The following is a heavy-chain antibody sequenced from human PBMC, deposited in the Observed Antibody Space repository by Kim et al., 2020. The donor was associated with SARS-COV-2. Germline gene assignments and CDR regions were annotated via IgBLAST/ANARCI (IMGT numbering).Heavy chain of an antibody. CDR3: ARAADVRAWYVPY. Sequence: YNPSPKSRVTSSVDTSKNQFSLKLTSLTAADAAVYFCARAADVRAWYVPYWGQGTLVTVSS. J-gene: IGHJ4*02. D-gene: IGHD6-19*01. V-gene: IGHV4-34*01.